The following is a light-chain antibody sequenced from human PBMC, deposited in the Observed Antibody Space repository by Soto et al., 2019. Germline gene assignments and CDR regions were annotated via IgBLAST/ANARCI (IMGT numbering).Light chain of an antibody. CDR1: LGISNY. Sequence: DIQMTQSPSSLPASIGDRVTITCRASLGISNYLNWYQQKPGKAPDLLIFSASNLYSGVPSRFSGSGSGTHFTLTITSLQPEDFAIYYCQQSFSSPLTFGGGTKVDI. V-gene: IGKV1-39*01. CDR2: SAS. CDR3: QQSFSSPLT. J-gene: IGKJ4*01.